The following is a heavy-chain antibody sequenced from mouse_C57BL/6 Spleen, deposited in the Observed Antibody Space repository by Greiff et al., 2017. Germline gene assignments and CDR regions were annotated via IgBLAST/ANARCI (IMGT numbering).Heavy chain of an antibody. D-gene: IGHD1-1*01. Sequence: VQLQQSGPELVKPGASVKISCKASGYSFTDYNMNWVKQSNGKSLEWIGVINPNYGTTSYNQKFKGKATLTVDQSSSTAYMQLNSLTSEDSAVYYCARCGTTVVATPYWYFDVWGTGTTVTVSS. CDR2: INPNYGTT. CDR1: GYSFTDYN. V-gene: IGHV1-39*01. CDR3: ARCGTTVVATPYWYFDV. J-gene: IGHJ1*03.